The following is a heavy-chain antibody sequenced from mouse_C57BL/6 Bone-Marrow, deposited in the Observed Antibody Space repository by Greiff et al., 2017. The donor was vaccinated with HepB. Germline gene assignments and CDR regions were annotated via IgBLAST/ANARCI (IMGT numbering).Heavy chain of an antibody. CDR1: GFSLTSYG. CDR2: IWSGGST. CDR3: ADDYAGFAY. Sequence: VQLVESGPGLVQPSQCLSITCTVSGFSLTSYGVHWVRQPPGKGLEWLGVIWSGGSTDYNAAFISRLSTSKDNSKGHVFFKMNRLQADDTAIYYCADDYAGFAYWGQGTLVTVSA. V-gene: IGHV2-4*01. J-gene: IGHJ3*01. D-gene: IGHD2-4*01.